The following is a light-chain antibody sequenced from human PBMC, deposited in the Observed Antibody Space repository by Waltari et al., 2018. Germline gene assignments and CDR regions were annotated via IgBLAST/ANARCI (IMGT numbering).Light chain of an antibody. CDR2: LAS. CDR1: QNILTY. J-gene: IGKJ1*01. V-gene: IGKV1-5*03. Sequence: DIQMTQSPSTLSASVGDRITITCRASQNILTYLAWYQQKPGKAPKPLISLASTLESGVPSRFSGGGSGAEFSLTISSLQPDDFATYYCQQYLSFSRTFGQGTKVEIK. CDR3: QQYLSFSRT.